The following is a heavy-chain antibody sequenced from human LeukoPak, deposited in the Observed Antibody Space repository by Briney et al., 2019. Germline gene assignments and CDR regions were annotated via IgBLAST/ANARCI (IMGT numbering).Heavy chain of an antibody. D-gene: IGHD6-6*01. Sequence: GGSLRLSCAASGFTFSSYSMNWVRQAPGKGLEWVSYISSSSSTIYYADSVKGRFTISRDNSKNTLYLQMNSLRAEDTAVYYCARVQQLVTVYYYYGMDVWGQGTTVTVSS. CDR1: GFTFSSYS. V-gene: IGHV3-48*01. J-gene: IGHJ6*02. CDR3: ARVQQLVTVYYYYGMDV. CDR2: ISSSSSTI.